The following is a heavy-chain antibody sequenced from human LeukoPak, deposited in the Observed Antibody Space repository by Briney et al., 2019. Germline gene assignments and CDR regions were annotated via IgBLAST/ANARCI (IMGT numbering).Heavy chain of an antibody. J-gene: IGHJ4*02. CDR3: ARGAVPASLEDCLDY. Sequence: SSETLSLTCTGSGGSISSYYWGWIRQPPGKGLEWIGYIYYSGSTNYNPSLKSRVTISVDTSKNQFSLKLSSVTAADTAVYYCARGAVPASLEDCLDYWGQGTLVTVSS. CDR2: IYYSGST. CDR1: GGSISSYY. D-gene: IGHD2-2*01. V-gene: IGHV4-59*01.